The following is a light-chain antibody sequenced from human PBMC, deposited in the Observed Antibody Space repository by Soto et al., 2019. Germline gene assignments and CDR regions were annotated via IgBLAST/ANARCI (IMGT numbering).Light chain of an antibody. CDR2: DND. CDR3: EAWDSSLSAGV. J-gene: IGLJ3*02. CDR1: RSNIGNNY. Sequence: QSELTQPPSVSAAPGQKVTVSCSGSRSNIGNNYVSWYQHLPGTAPKLLIYDNDKRPSGIPDRFSASKSGTSATLGITGLQNGDEADYYCEAWDSSLSAGVFGGGTKLTVL. V-gene: IGLV1-51*01.